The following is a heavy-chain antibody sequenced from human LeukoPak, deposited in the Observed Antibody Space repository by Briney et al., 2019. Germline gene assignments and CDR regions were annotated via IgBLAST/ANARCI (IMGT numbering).Heavy chain of an antibody. Sequence: SVKVSCKASGDTFTTYAIIWVRQAPGQGLEWMGGIIPMFDTPNYAQRLQGRVTITADKSTKTAYMELTSLRSEDTAVYYCARAGIPGYCTNVTCSNWLDPWGQGALVTVSS. D-gene: IGHD2-8*01. J-gene: IGHJ5*02. CDR3: ARAGIPGYCTNVTCSNWLDP. V-gene: IGHV1-69*06. CDR1: GDTFTTYA. CDR2: IIPMFDTP.